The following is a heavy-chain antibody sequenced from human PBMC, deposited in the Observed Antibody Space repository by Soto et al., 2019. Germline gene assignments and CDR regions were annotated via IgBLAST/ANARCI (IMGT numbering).Heavy chain of an antibody. D-gene: IGHD7-27*01. CDR1: GGSISNHY. CDR3: TRANWYSEY. Sequence: QVQLQESGPGLVMPSETLSLTCTVSGGSISNHYCSWIRQPPGKGLEWIGYIYYNGNTNYNPSLKSRVTMSVDTSKNQISLKLSSVTAADTAVYYCTRANWYSEYWGQGTLVTVSS. J-gene: IGHJ4*02. V-gene: IGHV4-59*11. CDR2: IYYNGNT.